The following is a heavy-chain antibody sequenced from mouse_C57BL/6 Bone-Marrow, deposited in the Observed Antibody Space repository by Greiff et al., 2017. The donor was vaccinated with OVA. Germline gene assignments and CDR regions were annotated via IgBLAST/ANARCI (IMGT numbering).Heavy chain of an antibody. V-gene: IGHV2-5*01. CDR1: GFSLTSYG. D-gene: IGHD1-1*01. CDR2: IWRGGST. J-gene: IGHJ2*01. CDR3: AKDGAVVAPLYYFDY. Sequence: QVQLMESGPGLVQPSQSLSITCPVSGFSLTSYGVHWVRQSPGTGLEWLGVIWRGGSTDYNAAVMSRQSINKDNSNSKVFFKMNSLKAVDTAIYYCAKDGAVVAPLYYFDYWGQGTTLTVSS.